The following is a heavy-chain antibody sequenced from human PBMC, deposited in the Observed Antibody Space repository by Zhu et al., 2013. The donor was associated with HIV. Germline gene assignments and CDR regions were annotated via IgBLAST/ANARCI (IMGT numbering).Heavy chain of an antibody. Sequence: QVQLVQSGAEVKKPGASVKVSCKASGYTFTSYYMHWVRQAPGQGLEWMGIINPSGGSTSYAQKFQGRVTMTRDTSTSTVYMELSSLRSEDTAVYYCARVGAKNYYDSSGYDFDYWGQGTLVTVSS. D-gene: IGHD3-22*01. V-gene: IGHV1-46*01. CDR1: GYTFTSYY. J-gene: IGHJ4*02. CDR3: ARVGAKNYYDSSGYDFDY. CDR2: INPSGGST.